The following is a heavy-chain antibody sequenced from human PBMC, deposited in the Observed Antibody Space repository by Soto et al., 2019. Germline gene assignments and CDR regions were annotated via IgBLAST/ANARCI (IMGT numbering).Heavy chain of an antibody. Sequence: QLQLQESGSGLVKPSQTLSLTCAVSGGSISSGGYSWSWIRQPPGKGLEWIGYSYHSGSTYYNPSLKSRVTISVDRSKNQFSLKLSSVTAADTAVYYCARVWGSGSYYHPVFDYWGQGTLVTVSS. D-gene: IGHD3-10*01. J-gene: IGHJ4*02. CDR1: GGSISSGGYS. V-gene: IGHV4-30-2*01. CDR3: ARVWGSGSYYHPVFDY. CDR2: SYHSGST.